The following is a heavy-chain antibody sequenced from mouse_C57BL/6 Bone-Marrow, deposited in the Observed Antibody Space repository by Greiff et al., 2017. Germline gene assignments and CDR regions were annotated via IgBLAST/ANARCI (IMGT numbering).Heavy chain of an antibody. D-gene: IGHD4-1*01. V-gene: IGHV1-55*01. CDR2: IYPTSGRT. CDR3: ARSGPLGRSFDY. J-gene: IGHJ2*01. CDR1: GYTFTSSW. Sequence: QVQLQQPGAELVKPGASVKMSCKASGYTFTSSWITWVKQRPGQGLEWIGDIYPTSGRTNYNEKFKSKAILTVDTSSNTAYMQLSSLTSEDSAVFYCARSGPLGRSFDYWGQGTTLTGSS.